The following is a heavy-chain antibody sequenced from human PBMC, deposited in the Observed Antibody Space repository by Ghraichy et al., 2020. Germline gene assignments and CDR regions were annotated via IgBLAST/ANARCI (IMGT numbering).Heavy chain of an antibody. V-gene: IGHV3-21*01. CDR3: ARDLRSSSVGPF. J-gene: IGHJ4*02. CDR1: RFTFSSYS. Sequence: GGSLRLSCAASRFTFSSYSMNWVRQAPGKGLEWVSSISSSSSYIYYADSVKGRFTISRDNAKNSLYLQMNSLRAEDTAVYYCARDLRSSSVGPFWGQGTLVTVSS. CDR2: ISSSSSYI. D-gene: IGHD6-6*01.